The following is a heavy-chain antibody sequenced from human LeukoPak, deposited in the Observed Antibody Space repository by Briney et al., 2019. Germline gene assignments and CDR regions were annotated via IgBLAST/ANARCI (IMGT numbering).Heavy chain of an antibody. D-gene: IGHD2-15*01. CDR2: MNPNSGNT. V-gene: IGHV1-8*01. CDR1: GYTFTSYD. CDR3: ARGPRDCSGGSCYKGG. Sequence: ASVKVSCKASGYTFTSYDINWVRQATGQGLEWMGWMNPNSGNTSYAQKFQGRVTMTRNTSISTAYMELSSLRSEDTAVYYCARGPRDCSGGSCYKGGWGQGTLVTVSS. J-gene: IGHJ4*02.